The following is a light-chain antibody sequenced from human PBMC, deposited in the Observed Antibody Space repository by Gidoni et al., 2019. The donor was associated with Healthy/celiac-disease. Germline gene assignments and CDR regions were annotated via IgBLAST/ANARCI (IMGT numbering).Light chain of an antibody. V-gene: IGLV2-23*02. Sequence: QSALTQPASGSGSPGQSLTISCTGTSSDVGSYNLVSWYQQHPGKAPKLMIYEVSKRPSGVSNRFSGSKSGNTASLTISGLQAEDEADYYCCSYAGSSTSYVFGTGTKVTVL. CDR2: EVS. J-gene: IGLJ1*01. CDR1: SSDVGSYNL. CDR3: CSYAGSSTSYV.